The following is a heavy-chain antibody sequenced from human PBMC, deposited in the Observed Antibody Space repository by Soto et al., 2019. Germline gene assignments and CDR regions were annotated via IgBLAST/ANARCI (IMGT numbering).Heavy chain of an antibody. J-gene: IGHJ6*02. CDR1: GGSISSGGYY. Sequence: PSETLSLTCTVSGGSISSGGYYWSWIRQHPGKGLEWIGYIYYSGSTYYNPSLKSRVTISVDTSKNQFSLKLSSVTAADTAVYYCARLWGSGWTRGKYYYYYGMDVWGQGTTVTVSS. CDR3: ARLWGSGWTRGKYYYYYGMDV. D-gene: IGHD6-19*01. V-gene: IGHV4-31*03. CDR2: IYYSGST.